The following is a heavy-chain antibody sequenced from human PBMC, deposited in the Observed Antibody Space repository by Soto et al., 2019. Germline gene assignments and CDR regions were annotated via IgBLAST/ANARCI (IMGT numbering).Heavy chain of an antibody. CDR3: APGGGPDAFDI. D-gene: IGHD3-10*01. CDR2: ISSSGSTI. J-gene: IGHJ3*02. Sequence: GGSLRLSCAASGFTFSSYEMNWVRQAPGKGLEWVSYISSSGSTIYYADSVKGRFTISRDNAKNSLYLQMNSLRAEDAAVYYCAPGGGPDAFDIWGQGTMVTVSS. V-gene: IGHV3-48*03. CDR1: GFTFSSYE.